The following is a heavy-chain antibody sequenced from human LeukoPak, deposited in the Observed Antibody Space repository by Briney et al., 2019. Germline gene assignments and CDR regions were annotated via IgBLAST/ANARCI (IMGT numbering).Heavy chain of an antibody. Sequence: GGSLRLSCAAGGFPFSSYSMNWVRQAPGKRLEWIAYISSYTITYYADFVKGRFTISRDNAKKSLDLQMNSLGAEDTAVYYCARSGHSNGWYYFDYWGLGALVTVSS. J-gene: IGHJ4*02. V-gene: IGHV3-48*01. CDR1: GFPFSSYS. CDR3: ARSGHSNGWYYFDY. D-gene: IGHD6-19*01. CDR2: ISSYTIT.